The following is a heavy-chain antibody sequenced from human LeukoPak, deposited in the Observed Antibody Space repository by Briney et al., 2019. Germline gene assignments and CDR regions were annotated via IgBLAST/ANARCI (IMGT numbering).Heavy chain of an antibody. CDR3: ARVADSSGYSAFDI. V-gene: IGHV3-66*02. Sequence: GGSLRLSCAASGFTFSSNYMSWVRQAPGKGLEWVSVIYSGGSTYYSDSVKGRFTISRDNSKNTLYLQMNSLRAEDTAVYYCARVADSSGYSAFDIWGQGTMVTVSS. J-gene: IGHJ3*02. CDR1: GFTFSSNY. CDR2: IYSGGST. D-gene: IGHD3-22*01.